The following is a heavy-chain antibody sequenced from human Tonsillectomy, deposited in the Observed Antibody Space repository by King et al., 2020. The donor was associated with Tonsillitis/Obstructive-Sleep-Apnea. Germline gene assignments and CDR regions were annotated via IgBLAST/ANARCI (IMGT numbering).Heavy chain of an antibody. D-gene: IGHD3-16*02. CDR2: INTNTGNP. CDR1: GYTFTRYA. Sequence: QLVQSGSELKKPGASVKVSCKASGYTFTRYAMNWVRQAPGQGLEWMGWINTNTGNPTYAQGFTGRSVFSLDTSVSTAYLTISSLKAEDTAVYYCARGRMITFGGVIDHFDSWGQGTLVTVSS. CDR3: ARGRMITFGGVIDHFDS. J-gene: IGHJ4*02. V-gene: IGHV7-4-1*02.